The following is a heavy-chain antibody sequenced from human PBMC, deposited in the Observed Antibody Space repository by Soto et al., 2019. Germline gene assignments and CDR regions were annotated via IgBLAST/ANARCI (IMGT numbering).Heavy chain of an antibody. CDR3: ARRSPSGWYKDYDAFDI. V-gene: IGHV1-8*01. Sequence: GASVKVSCKASGYTFTSYDINWVRQATGQGLEWMGWMNPNSGNTGYAQKFQGRVTMTRNTSISTAYMELSSLRSEDTAVYYCARRSPSGWYKDYDAFDIWGQGTMVTV. CDR1: GYTFTSYD. D-gene: IGHD6-19*01. CDR2: MNPNSGNT. J-gene: IGHJ3*02.